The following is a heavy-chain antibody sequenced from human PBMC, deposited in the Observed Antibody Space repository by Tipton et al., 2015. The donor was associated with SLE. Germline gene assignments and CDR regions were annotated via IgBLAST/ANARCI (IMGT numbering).Heavy chain of an antibody. J-gene: IGHJ4*02. CDR1: GFTFDDYA. Sequence: SLRLSCAASGFTFDDYAMHWVRQAPGKGLEWVSGISWNSGSIGYADSVKGRFTISRDNAKNSLYLQMNSLRAEDTALYYCAKAGDTAMGYFDYWGQGTLVTVAS. V-gene: IGHV3-9*01. D-gene: IGHD5-18*01. CDR2: ISWNSGSI. CDR3: AKAGDTAMGYFDY.